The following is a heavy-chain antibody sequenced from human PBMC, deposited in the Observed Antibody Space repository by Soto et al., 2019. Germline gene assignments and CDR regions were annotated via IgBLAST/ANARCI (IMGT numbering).Heavy chain of an antibody. CDR3: ASRDPGTSVDY. CDR1: GGSVSSGSHY. CDR2: IYNSGIT. V-gene: IGHV4-61*01. Sequence: PSETLSLTCTVSGGSVSSGSHYWSWIRQSPGKGLEWIGYIYNSGITKYNATLKSRVTISVDASKNQFSLRLISVTAADTAVYYCASRDPGTSVDYWGQGTLVTVSS. D-gene: IGHD1-7*01. J-gene: IGHJ4*02.